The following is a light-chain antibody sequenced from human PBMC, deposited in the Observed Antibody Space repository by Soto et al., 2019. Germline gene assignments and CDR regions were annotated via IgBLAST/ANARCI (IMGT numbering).Light chain of an antibody. CDR1: SSDVGSYNL. V-gene: IGLV2-23*01. CDR3: CSYVGSRLPLYV. CDR2: EGT. J-gene: IGLJ1*01. Sequence: QSALTQPASVSGSPGQSITISCTGTSSDVGSYNLVSWYQQHPGKAPKLMIYEGTKRPSGVSNRFSGSKSGNTASLTISGLQAEDEADYYCCSYVGSRLPLYVFGTGTKVTVL.